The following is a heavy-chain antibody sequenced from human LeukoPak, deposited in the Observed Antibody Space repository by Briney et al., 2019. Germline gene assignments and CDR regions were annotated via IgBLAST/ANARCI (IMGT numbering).Heavy chain of an antibody. D-gene: IGHD2-21*02. J-gene: IGHJ3*02. CDR2: IWYDGSNQ. CDR3: ARGCGGDCYGDAFDI. CDR1: GFSFSSYA. V-gene: IGHV3-33*01. Sequence: PGRSLRLSCAASGFSFSSYAMHWVRQAPGKGLEWVAVIWYDGSNQYYADSVRGRFTISRDNSKNTLHLQMNSLRAEDTAAYYCARGCGGDCYGDAFDIWGQGTMVTVSS.